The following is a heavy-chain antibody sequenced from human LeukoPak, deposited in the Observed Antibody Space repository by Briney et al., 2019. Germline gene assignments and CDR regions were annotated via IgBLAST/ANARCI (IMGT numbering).Heavy chain of an antibody. CDR1: AYSFTSHY. J-gene: IGHJ6*02. Sequence: ASVRVSYKASAYSFTSHYIHWVRQAPGQGREWMGIINPSGGITCYAQKFQGRVTVTRDTSTSTVYMDLTGLRSEDTAVYYCARDLSTAVADARLTYYFYDGLDVWGQGTTVTVSS. V-gene: IGHV1-46*01. CDR3: ARDLSTAVADARLTYYFYDGLDV. CDR2: INPSGGIT. D-gene: IGHD6-19*01.